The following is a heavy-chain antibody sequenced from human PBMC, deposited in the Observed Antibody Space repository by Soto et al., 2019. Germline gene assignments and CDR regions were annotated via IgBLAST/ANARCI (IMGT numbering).Heavy chain of an antibody. Sequence: ESGGGVVQPGRSLRLSCAASGFTFRSYALHWVRQAPGKGLEWVAAISYDGNNKYCADSVKGRFTISRDNSKNTLYLQMNSLRDEDTAVYYCARDSLLGAINFDYWGQGTLVTVSS. V-gene: IGHV3-30-3*01. J-gene: IGHJ4*02. D-gene: IGHD1-26*01. CDR2: ISYDGNNK. CDR3: ARDSLLGAINFDY. CDR1: GFTFRSYA.